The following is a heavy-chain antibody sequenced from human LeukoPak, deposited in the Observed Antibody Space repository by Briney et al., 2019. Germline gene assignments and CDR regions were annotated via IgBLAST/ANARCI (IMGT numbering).Heavy chain of an antibody. CDR2: IYSGGST. J-gene: IGHJ4*02. CDR3: ARGIQLWLFDY. D-gene: IGHD5-18*01. CDR1: GFTVSSNY. Sequence: GGSLRLSCAASGFTVSSNYMSWVRQAPGKGLEWVSVIYSGGSTYYADSVKGRFTISRDNSKNTLYLQMNSLRAEDTAVYYCARGIQLWLFDYWGRGTLVTVSS. V-gene: IGHV3-66*01.